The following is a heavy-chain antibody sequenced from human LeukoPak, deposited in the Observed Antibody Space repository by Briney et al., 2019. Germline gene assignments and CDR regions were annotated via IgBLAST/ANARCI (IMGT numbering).Heavy chain of an antibody. CDR2: IYYSGST. CDR1: GGSISSYY. Sequence: SEALSLTCTVSGGSISSYYWSWIRQPPGKGLEWIGYIYYSGSTNYNPSLKSRVTISVDTSKNQFSLKLSSVTAADTAVYYCAREIGYCSSTSCGTYYYYGMDVWGQGTTVTVSS. D-gene: IGHD2-2*01. J-gene: IGHJ6*02. CDR3: AREIGYCSSTSCGTYYYYGMDV. V-gene: IGHV4-59*01.